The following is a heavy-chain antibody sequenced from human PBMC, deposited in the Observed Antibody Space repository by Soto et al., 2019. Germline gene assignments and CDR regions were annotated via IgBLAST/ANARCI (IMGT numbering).Heavy chain of an antibody. V-gene: IGHV4-34*01. J-gene: IGHJ4*02. CDR2: INHSGST. Sequence: PSETLSLTCAVYGGSFSGYYWSWIRQPPGKGLEWIGEINHSGSTNYNPSLKSRVTISVDTSKNQFSLKLSSVTAADTAVYYCARGYYDSSGYPYFDYWGQGTLVTVSS. CDR3: ARGYYDSSGYPYFDY. D-gene: IGHD3-22*01. CDR1: GGSFSGYY.